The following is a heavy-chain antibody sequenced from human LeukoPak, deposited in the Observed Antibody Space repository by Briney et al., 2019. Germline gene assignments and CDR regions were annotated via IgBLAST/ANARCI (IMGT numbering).Heavy chain of an antibody. CDR1: GYTFTVYY. CDR2: INPNSDGT. J-gene: IGHJ5*02. V-gene: IGHV1-2*02. CDR3: ARGFYIPYNWNHGSWFDR. Sequence: ASVTVSSKASGYTFTVYYMHWVRQAPGQGLEWMGWINPNSDGTNYAQKFQGRVTMTRDTSISTAYMELRSLRSEDTAVYYCARGFYIPYNWNHGSWFDRWGQGTLVTVSS. D-gene: IGHD1-14*01.